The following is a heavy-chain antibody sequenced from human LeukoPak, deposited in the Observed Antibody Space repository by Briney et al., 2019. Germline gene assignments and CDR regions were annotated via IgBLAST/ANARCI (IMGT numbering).Heavy chain of an antibody. D-gene: IGHD6-6*01. Sequence: PSETLSLTCSVSGGSISSNSYYWGWIRQPPGKGLEWIGSIYYSGSTYYNPSLKSRVTISVDTSKNQFSLKLSSVTAADTAVYYCARQGDIAARQDWFDPWGQGTLVTVSS. CDR1: GGSISSNSYY. V-gene: IGHV4-39*01. CDR3: ARQGDIAARQDWFDP. CDR2: IYYSGST. J-gene: IGHJ5*02.